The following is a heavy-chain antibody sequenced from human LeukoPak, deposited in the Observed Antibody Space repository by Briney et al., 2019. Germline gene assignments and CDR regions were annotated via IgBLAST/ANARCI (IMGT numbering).Heavy chain of an antibody. Sequence: GGSLRLSCAASGFTFSSYWMHWGRQAPGKGLVWFSRINSDGSSTSYADSVKGRFTISRDNAKNTLYLQMNSLRAEDTAVYYCAGSVSLGYYYYGMDVWGQGTTVTVSS. D-gene: IGHD3-16*01. CDR1: GFTFSSYW. J-gene: IGHJ6*02. CDR2: INSDGSST. CDR3: AGSVSLGYYYYGMDV. V-gene: IGHV3-74*01.